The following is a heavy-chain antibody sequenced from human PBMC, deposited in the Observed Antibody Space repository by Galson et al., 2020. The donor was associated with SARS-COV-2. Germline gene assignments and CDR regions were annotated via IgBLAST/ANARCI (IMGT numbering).Heavy chain of an antibody. Sequence: LRLSCAASGFTFSNYAMNWVRQAPGKGLEWISTISDSGGSTYYADSVKGRFTISRDNSKNALFLHMNSLRAEDTAVYYCAKPYFYGSGSLIDWGQGTLVTVSS. J-gene: IGHJ4*02. CDR1: GFTFSNYA. D-gene: IGHD3-10*01. CDR3: AKPYFYGSGSLID. V-gene: IGHV3-23*01. CDR2: ISDSGGST.